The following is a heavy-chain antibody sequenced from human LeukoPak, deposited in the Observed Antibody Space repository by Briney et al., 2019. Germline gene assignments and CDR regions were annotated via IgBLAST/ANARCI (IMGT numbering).Heavy chain of an antibody. D-gene: IGHD4-23*01. V-gene: IGHV4-4*07. CDR3: ARQHYGGNSGPPRVPFDY. Sequence: PSETLSLTCTVPGGSLSIYYWCGIRPPPGKGLEWIGRTYTSGSTTYNPSLKGRVTMSVATSKNQFSLKLSSVTAADTAVYYCARQHYGGNSGPPRVPFDYWGQGTLVTVSS. CDR2: TYTSGST. J-gene: IGHJ4*02. CDR1: GGSLSIYY.